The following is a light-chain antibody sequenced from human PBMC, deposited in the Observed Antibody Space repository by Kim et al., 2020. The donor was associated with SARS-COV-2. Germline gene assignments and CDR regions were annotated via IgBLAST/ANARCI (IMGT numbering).Light chain of an antibody. CDR3: QQLNSYPPAFT. V-gene: IGKV1-9*01. CDR1: QGISSY. J-gene: IGKJ3*01. CDR2: AAS. Sequence: VGDRVTITCRASQGISSYLAWYQQKPGKAPKLLIYAASTLQSGVPSRFSGSGSGTEFTLTISSLQPEDFATYYCQQLNSYPPAFTFGPGTKVDIK.